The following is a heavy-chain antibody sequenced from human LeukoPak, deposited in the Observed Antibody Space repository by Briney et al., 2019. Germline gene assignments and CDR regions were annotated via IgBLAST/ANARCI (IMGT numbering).Heavy chain of an antibody. D-gene: IGHD2-2*01. J-gene: IGHJ4*02. CDR1: GGTFSSYA. V-gene: IGHV1-69*05. Sequence: SVKVSCKASGGTFSSYAISWVRQAPGQGLEWMGGNIPIFGTANYAQKFQGRVTITTDESTSTAYMELSSLRSEDTAVYYCARKVHCTSTSCYAPFDYWGQGTLVTVSS. CDR2: NIPIFGTA. CDR3: ARKVHCTSTSCYAPFDY.